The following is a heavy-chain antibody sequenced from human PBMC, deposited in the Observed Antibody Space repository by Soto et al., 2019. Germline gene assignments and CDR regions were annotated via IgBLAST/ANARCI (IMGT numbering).Heavy chain of an antibody. D-gene: IGHD2-2*01. CDR3: AIGLRLLSRANWFDS. J-gene: IGHJ5*01. CDR2: INHSGST. Sequence: SETLSLTCAVYGGSFSGYYWSWIRQPPGKGLEWIGEINHSGSTNYNPSLKSRVTISVDTSKNQFSLKLSSVTAADTAVYYCAIGLRLLSRANWFDSWGQGILVTVSS. CDR1: GGSFSGYY. V-gene: IGHV4-34*01.